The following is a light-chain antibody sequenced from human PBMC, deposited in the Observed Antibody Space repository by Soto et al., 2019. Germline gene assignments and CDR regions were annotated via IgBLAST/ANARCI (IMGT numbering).Light chain of an antibody. CDR3: QHRSTLPFT. J-gene: IGKJ4*01. CDR1: QSVSNY. Sequence: EIVLTQSPVTLSLSPGERATLSCRASQSVSNYLAWYQQKPGQPPRLLIYDATNRASGIRARFSATGSGTDFVLTISSLDPEDFAVYFCQHRSTLPFTFGGGTRVEI. CDR2: DAT. V-gene: IGKV3-11*01.